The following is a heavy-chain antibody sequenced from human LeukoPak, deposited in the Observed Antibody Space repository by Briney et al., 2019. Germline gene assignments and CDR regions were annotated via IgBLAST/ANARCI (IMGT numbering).Heavy chain of an antibody. J-gene: IGHJ5*02. D-gene: IGHD3-3*01. CDR1: GYTFTSYG. CDR3: ARDQAIFGEVINNWFDP. CDR2: ISAYNGNT. V-gene: IGHV1-18*01. Sequence: ASVKVSCTASGYTFTSYGISWVRQAPGQGLEWMGWISAYNGNTNYAQKLQGRVTMTTDTSTSTAYMELRSLRSDDTAVYYCARDQAIFGEVINNWFDPWGQGTLVTVSS.